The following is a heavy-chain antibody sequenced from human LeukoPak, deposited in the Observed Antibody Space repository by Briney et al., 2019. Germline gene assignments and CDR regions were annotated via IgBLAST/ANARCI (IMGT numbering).Heavy chain of an antibody. CDR1: GGSMRSYY. V-gene: IGHV4-59*01. D-gene: IGHD3-10*01. Sequence: PSETLSLTCTVSGGSMRSYYWSWLRQSPGKGLEWLGYIYYSGSTSYNPSLKSRLTISIDTSKTQFYLKLSSVTAADTAVYYCARVVYSGSWGYFDYWGQGILVTVSS. CDR3: ARVVYSGSWGYFDY. CDR2: IYYSGST. J-gene: IGHJ4*02.